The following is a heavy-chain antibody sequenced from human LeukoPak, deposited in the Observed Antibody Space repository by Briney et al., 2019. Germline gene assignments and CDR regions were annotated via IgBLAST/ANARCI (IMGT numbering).Heavy chain of an antibody. D-gene: IGHD3-3*01. CDR3: ARRRLRFLSGYAFDI. CDR2: IYPGDSDT. CDR1: GYSFTSYW. Sequence: GESLKISCKGSGYSFTSYWIGWVRQMPGKGLEWVGIIYPGDSDTRYSPSFQGQVTISADKSISTAYLQWSSLKASDTAMYYCARRRLRFLSGYAFDIWGQGTKVTVSS. J-gene: IGHJ3*02. V-gene: IGHV5-51*01.